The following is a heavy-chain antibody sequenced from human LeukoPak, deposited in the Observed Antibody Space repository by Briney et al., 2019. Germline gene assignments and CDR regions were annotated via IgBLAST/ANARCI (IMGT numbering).Heavy chain of an antibody. D-gene: IGHD6-13*01. CDR1: GFTFSSYG. J-gene: IGHJ4*02. CDR2: IRYDGSNK. Sequence: GGSLRLSCAASGFTFSSYGMHWVRQAPGKGLEWVAFIRYDGSNKYYADSVKGRFTISRDYSKNTLYLQMNSLRAEDTAVYYCAKDRLLIAAAGDYFDYWGQGTLVTVSS. V-gene: IGHV3-30*02. CDR3: AKDRLLIAAAGDYFDY.